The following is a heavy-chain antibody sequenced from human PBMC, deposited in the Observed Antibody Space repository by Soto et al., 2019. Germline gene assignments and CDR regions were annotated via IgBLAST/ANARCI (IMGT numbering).Heavy chain of an antibody. D-gene: IGHD4-17*01. Sequence: GGSLRLSCAASGFPFSSYAMSWVRQAPGKGLEWVSAIQAPGKGLEWGSAISGSDGRTYYADSVKGRFTVSRDNSKNTLYLQMNSLRAEDTAVYYCARLTTNFDYWGLGTLVTVSS. CDR2: ISGSDGRT. CDR1: GFPFSSYA. CDR3: ARLTTNFDY. J-gene: IGHJ4*02. V-gene: IGHV3-23*01.